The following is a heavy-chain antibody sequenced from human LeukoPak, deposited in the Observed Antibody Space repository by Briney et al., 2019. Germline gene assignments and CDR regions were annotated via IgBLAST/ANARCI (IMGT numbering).Heavy chain of an antibody. D-gene: IGHD3-22*01. V-gene: IGHV4-61*01. CDR1: GYSISSGYY. CDR3: AREYNYYDSSGWDAFEI. J-gene: IGHJ3*02. CDR2: IYYSGST. Sequence: SETLSLTCAVSGYSISSGYYWGWIWQPPGKGLEWIGYIYYSGSTNYNPSLTGRVTISVDTSKNQFSLKLSSVTAADTAVYYCAREYNYYDSSGWDAFEIWGQGSMVTVSS.